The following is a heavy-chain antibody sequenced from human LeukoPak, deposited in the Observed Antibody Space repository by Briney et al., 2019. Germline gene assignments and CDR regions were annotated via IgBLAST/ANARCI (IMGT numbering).Heavy chain of an antibody. J-gene: IGHJ4*02. CDR1: GYTLTELS. CDR3: ATGEHSVVAARYTFDY. CDR2: TDPEDGET. Sequence: ASVKVSCKVSGYTLTELSMHWVRQAPGKGLEWMGGTDPEDGETIYAQKFQGRVTMTEDTSTDTAYMELSSLRSEDTAVYYCATGEHSVVAARYTFDYWGQGTLVTVSS. V-gene: IGHV1-24*01. D-gene: IGHD6-6*01.